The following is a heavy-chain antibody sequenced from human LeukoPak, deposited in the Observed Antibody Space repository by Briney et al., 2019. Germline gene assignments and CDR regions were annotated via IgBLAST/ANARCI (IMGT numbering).Heavy chain of an antibody. Sequence: GASVKVSCKASGYTFTSYGISWVRQAPGQGLEWMGWISAYNGNTNYAQKLQGRVTMTRDTSISTAYMELRRLRSDDTAVYYCARVDTVSFYYGMDVWGQGTTVTVSS. CDR1: GYTFTSYG. CDR2: ISAYNGNT. J-gene: IGHJ6*02. V-gene: IGHV1-18*01. D-gene: IGHD2-2*03. CDR3: ARVDTVSFYYGMDV.